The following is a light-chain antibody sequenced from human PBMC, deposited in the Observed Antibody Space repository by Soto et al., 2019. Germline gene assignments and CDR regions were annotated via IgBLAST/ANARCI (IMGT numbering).Light chain of an antibody. J-gene: IGKJ1*01. CDR1: QSISSW. Sequence: DIHMTQSPSTLSATLGDRVTITFRASQSISSWLAWYQQKPGKAPKVLIYDASSLESGVPSRFSGSGSGTEFTLTISRLEPEDFAVYYCQQYGSSGTFGQGTKVDIK. V-gene: IGKV1-5*01. CDR2: DAS. CDR3: QQYGSSGT.